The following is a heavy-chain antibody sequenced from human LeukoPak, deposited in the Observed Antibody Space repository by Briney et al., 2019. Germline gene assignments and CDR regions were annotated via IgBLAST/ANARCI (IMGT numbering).Heavy chain of an antibody. CDR1: GFTFSSYA. D-gene: IGHD6-13*01. Sequence: GGSPRLSCAASGFTFSSYAMSWVRQAPGKGLEWVSTISGSGGFTYYADSVKGRFTISRDNSKNTLYLQMNSLRAEDTAVYYCAKTLAAAGPSYFDYWGQGTLVTVSS. V-gene: IGHV3-23*01. CDR3: AKTLAAAGPSYFDY. CDR2: ISGSGGFT. J-gene: IGHJ4*02.